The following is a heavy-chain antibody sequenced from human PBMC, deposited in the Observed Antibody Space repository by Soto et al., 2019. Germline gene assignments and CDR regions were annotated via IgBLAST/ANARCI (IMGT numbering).Heavy chain of an antibody. D-gene: IGHD1-26*01. CDR2: SRNRANSYSR. CDR3: AKDPLRMGPTPPDY. V-gene: IGHV3-72*01. J-gene: IGHJ4*01. CDR1: GFTFSDHY. Sequence: PGGSLRLSCAASGFTFSDHYMDWVRQAPGKGLEWVARSRNRANSYSREYAASVKGRFTISRDNSKNTLYLQMDSLRAEDMAVYYCAKDPLRMGPTPPDYWGHGTLVTVSS.